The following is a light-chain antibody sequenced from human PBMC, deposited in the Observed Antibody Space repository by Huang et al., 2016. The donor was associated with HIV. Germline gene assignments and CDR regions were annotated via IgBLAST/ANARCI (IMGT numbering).Light chain of an antibody. CDR3: QQYYSVPYT. J-gene: IGKJ2*01. Sequence: DIVMTQSPDSLAVSLGARSTINCKSSQSILYSSNNKNFLAWYQQKPGQPPKLVISWASTRESGVPARFSGSGSATDFTLTISSLQAEDVAVYYCQQYYSVPYTFGQGTKLQIK. V-gene: IGKV4-1*01. CDR1: QSILYSSNNKNF. CDR2: WAS.